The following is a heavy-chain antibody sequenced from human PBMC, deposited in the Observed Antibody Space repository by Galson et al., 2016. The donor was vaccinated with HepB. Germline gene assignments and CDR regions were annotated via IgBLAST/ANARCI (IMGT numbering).Heavy chain of an antibody. V-gene: IGHV1-69*13. Sequence: SVKVSCKASGDTFNNFALNWVRQAPGHGLQWLGRTIPIFGKTNYAQKFQGRVTITADQSTRTVYMEMSSLRSDDTALYYCARGTINWSHFDFWGPGTPVTVSS. J-gene: IGHJ4*02. CDR2: TIPIFGKT. D-gene: IGHD1-1*01. CDR1: GDTFNNFA. CDR3: ARGTINWSHFDF.